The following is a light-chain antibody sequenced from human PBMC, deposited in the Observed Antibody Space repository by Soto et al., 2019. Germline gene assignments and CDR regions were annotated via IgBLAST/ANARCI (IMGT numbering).Light chain of an antibody. CDR2: DVT. CDR3: CSYEGTYTSLV. CDR1: SSDVGGYNY. J-gene: IGLJ1*01. V-gene: IGLV2-11*01. Sequence: SALTQPRSVSGSPGQAVTISCTGSSSDVGGYNYVSWYQQQPGKAPKLLIYDVTIRTSGVSARFSGSKSGNTASLTISGLQAEDDADYFCCSYEGTYTSLVLGTGTKVTVL.